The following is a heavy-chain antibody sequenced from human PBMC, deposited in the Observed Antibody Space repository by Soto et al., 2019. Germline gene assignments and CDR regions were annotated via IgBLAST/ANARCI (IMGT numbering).Heavy chain of an antibody. V-gene: IGHV3-9*03. CDR1: GFTFDDYA. Sequence: EVQLVESGGGLVQPGRSLRLSCAASGFTFDDYAMHWVRQAPGKGLEWVSGISWNSGSIGYADSVKGRFTISRDNANNSPYLQMDSLRAEDMALYYCAKGGAVAGRVLWGGFDIWGQGTMVTVSS. J-gene: IGHJ3*02. CDR2: ISWNSGSI. CDR3: AKGGAVAGRVLWGGFDI. D-gene: IGHD6-19*01.